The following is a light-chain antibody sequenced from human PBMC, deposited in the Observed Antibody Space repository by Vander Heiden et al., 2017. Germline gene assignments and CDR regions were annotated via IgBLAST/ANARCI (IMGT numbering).Light chain of an antibody. CDR3: VLYMGSGISV. J-gene: IGLJ2*01. CDR1: SGSVSTSDY. CDR2: TTN. Sequence: QTVVTQEPSFSVSPGGTVTLTCGLSSGSVSTSDYPSWYQQTPGQAPRTLIYTTNPRSSGVPDRFSGSILGNKAALTITGAQADDESDYYCVLYMGSGISVFGGGTKLTVL. V-gene: IGLV8-61*01.